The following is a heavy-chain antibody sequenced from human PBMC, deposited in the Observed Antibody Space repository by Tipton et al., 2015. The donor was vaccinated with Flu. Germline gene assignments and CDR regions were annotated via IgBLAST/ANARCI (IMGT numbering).Heavy chain of an antibody. D-gene: IGHD6-13*01. CDR3: AGHFTAGLFAS. V-gene: IGHV4-61*02. CDR1: GAYIGNGNYY. CDR2: IDTSRRS. Sequence: TLSLTCTVSGAYIGNGNYYWSWIRQPAGKGLEWIGRIDTSRRSYYNPSLKSRVTMSLDTSKNQFSLRLSSVTAADTAVYYCAGHFTAGLFASWGQGTPVTVSS. J-gene: IGHJ4*02.